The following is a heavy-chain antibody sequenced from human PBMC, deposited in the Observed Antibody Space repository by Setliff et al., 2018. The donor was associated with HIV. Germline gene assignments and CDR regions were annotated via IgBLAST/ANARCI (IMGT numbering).Heavy chain of an antibody. CDR2: FYHSGST. J-gene: IGHJ6*03. CDR3: ARTRYSYGYFYYMDV. D-gene: IGHD5-18*01. V-gene: IGHV4-38-2*01. CDR1: GYSVSSGYY. Sequence: ETLSLTCAVSGYSVSSGYYWGWIRQPPGKGLEWIGSFYHSGSTNYNPSLKSRVTISVDTSKNQFSLKLSSVTAADTAVYYCARTRYSYGYFYYMDVWGKGTTVTVSS.